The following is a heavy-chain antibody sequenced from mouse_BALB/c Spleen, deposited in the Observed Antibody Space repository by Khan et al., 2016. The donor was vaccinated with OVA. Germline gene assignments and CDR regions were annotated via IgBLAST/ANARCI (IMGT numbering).Heavy chain of an antibody. J-gene: IGHJ2*01. CDR2: IYPFNDDT. V-gene: IGHV1S136*01. D-gene: IGHD2-14*01. CDR1: GYTFTSYV. Sequence: VQLQQSGPELVKPGASVKMSCRASGYTFTSYVMHWLRQKPGQGLEWIGYIYPFNDDTKYNEKFKGKATLTSDKSSSTAYMVLSSLTSEDSTVYYCAESYRYDVYFDYWGQGTTLTVSS. CDR3: AESYRYDVYFDY.